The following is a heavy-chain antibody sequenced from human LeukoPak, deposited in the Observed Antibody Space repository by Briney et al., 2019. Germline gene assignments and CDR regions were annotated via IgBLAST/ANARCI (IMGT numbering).Heavy chain of an antibody. V-gene: IGHV3-7*01. J-gene: IGHJ4*02. CDR3: AKDVSSGWPLFDY. CDR2: INQDGSEE. D-gene: IGHD6-19*01. Sequence: PGGSLRLSCAASGFTFSSSWMTWVRQAPGKGLEWVANINQDGSEEYYVDSVKGRFTISRDNAKNSLYLQINSLTAEDTAVYYCAKDVSSGWPLFDYWGQGTLVTVSS. CDR1: GFTFSSSW.